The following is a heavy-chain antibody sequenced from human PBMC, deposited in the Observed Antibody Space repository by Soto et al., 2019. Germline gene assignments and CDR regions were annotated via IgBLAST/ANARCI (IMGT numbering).Heavy chain of an antibody. Sequence: SETLSLTCTVSGCSVSSSGYYWGWVRQPPGKGLEWIGSVYYSGSTYYNPSLESRVTISVDKSKNQFSLKLMSLSAADTAVYYCGRLEGLATISYYFDYWGQGALVTVSS. CDR1: GCSVSSSGYY. D-gene: IGHD3-9*01. CDR2: VYYSGST. CDR3: GRLEGLATISYYFDY. V-gene: IGHV4-39*01. J-gene: IGHJ4*02.